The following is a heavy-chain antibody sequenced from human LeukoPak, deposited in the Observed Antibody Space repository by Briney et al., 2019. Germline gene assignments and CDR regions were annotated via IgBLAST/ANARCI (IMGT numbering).Heavy chain of an antibody. CDR1: GFTFSSYA. Sequence: PGRSLRLSCAASGFTFSSYAMHWVRQAPGKGLEWVAVISYDGSNKYYADSVKGRFTISRDNSKNTLYLQMNSLRAEDTAVYYCARDQSITHYYGMDVWGQGTTVTVSS. V-gene: IGHV3-30-3*01. CDR2: ISYDGSNK. J-gene: IGHJ6*02. D-gene: IGHD3-10*01. CDR3: ARDQSITHYYGMDV.